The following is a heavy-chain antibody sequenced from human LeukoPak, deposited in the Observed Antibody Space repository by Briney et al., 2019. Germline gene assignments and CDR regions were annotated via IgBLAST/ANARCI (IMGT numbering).Heavy chain of an antibody. J-gene: IGHJ4*02. D-gene: IGHD3-22*01. CDR1: GFTFSGNY. CDR2: ICSGGST. CDR3: ARGGERGYPDY. V-gene: IGHV3-53*01. Sequence: AGSLRLSGAASGFTFSGNYRSWLRQAPGKGLKGCLVICSGGSTYYPDSLKGRFTISKDHSKNPLYLQMNSLRAEDTPVYYCARGGERGYPDYWGQGTLVSVSS.